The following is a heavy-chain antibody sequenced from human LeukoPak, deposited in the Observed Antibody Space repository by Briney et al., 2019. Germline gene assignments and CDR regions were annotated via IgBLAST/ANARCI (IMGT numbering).Heavy chain of an antibody. CDR3: AKVRIQLGPRGYFDY. D-gene: IGHD5-18*01. Sequence: GGSLRLSCVASGFTFTNYAMSWVRQAPGKGLEWVSLINAGGGSAYYADSVKGRFTISRDNSRTTLYLQMNSLRAEDTAVYYCAKVRIQLGPRGYFDYWGQGTLVTVSS. J-gene: IGHJ4*02. CDR2: INAGGGSA. CDR1: GFTFTNYA. V-gene: IGHV3-23*01.